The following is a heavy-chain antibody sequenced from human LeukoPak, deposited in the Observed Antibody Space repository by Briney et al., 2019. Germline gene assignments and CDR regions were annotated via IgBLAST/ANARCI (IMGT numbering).Heavy chain of an antibody. CDR3: ARVRITMVRGVDRVFDY. D-gene: IGHD3-10*01. Sequence: ASVKVSCKASGYTFTGYYMHWVRQAPGQGLEWMGWMNPNSGGTYYAQKFQGRVTMTRDTSINTAYIELTSLRSDDTAVYHCARVRITMVRGVDRVFDYWGQGTLVTVSS. J-gene: IGHJ4*02. CDR1: GYTFTGYY. CDR2: MNPNSGGT. V-gene: IGHV1-2*02.